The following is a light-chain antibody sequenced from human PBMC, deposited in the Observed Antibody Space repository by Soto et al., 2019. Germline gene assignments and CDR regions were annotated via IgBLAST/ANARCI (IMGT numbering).Light chain of an antibody. V-gene: IGKV3-11*01. Sequence: EIVLTQSPATLSLSPGERATLSCRASQSVSGYFACYQQKPGQAPRLLVYEESNRSTRIPARFSGSGSGTDFTLTISSLEPEDFAVYYCQQRSNWPITFGQGTRLET. CDR1: QSVSGY. CDR3: QQRSNWPIT. CDR2: EES. J-gene: IGKJ5*01.